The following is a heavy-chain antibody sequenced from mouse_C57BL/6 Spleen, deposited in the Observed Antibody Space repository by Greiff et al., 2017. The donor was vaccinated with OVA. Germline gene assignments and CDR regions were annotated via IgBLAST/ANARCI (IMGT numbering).Heavy chain of an antibody. CDR1: GYAFTNYL. J-gene: IGHJ3*01. D-gene: IGHD4-1*01. Sequence: QVQLQQSGAELVRPGTSVKVSCKASGYAFTNYLIEWVKQRPGQGLEWIGVINPGSGGTNYNEKLKGKATLTADKSSSTAYMQLSSLTSEDSAVYFCAKLGRGTWFAYWGQGTLVTVSA. CDR3: AKLGRGTWFAY. CDR2: INPGSGGT. V-gene: IGHV1-54*01.